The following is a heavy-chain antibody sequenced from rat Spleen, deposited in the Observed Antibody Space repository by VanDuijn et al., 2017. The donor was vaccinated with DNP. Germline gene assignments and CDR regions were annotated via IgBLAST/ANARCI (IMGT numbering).Heavy chain of an antibody. CDR1: GFTFSNYD. D-gene: IGHD1-6*01. CDR2: ISKGGDNT. J-gene: IGHJ3*01. CDR3: ARPKFMYTTDYWFAY. Sequence: EVQLVESGGDLVQPGRSLKVSCVASGFTFSNYDMAWVRQAPTKGLEWVASISKGGDNTLYRDSVKGRFTVSRDNAKSTLYLQMDSLRSEETATYYCARPKFMYTTDYWFAYWGQGTLVTVSS. V-gene: IGHV5S11*01.